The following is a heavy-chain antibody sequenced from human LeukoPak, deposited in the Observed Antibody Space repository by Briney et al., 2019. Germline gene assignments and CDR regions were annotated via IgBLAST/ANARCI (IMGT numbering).Heavy chain of an antibody. D-gene: IGHD4-23*01. V-gene: IGHV3-74*03. CDR2: IASDGSST. J-gene: IGHJ4*02. CDR3: ARGRPHGNDY. Sequence: QAGRSLRLSCAASGFTFSSYWMNWVRQAPGKGMVWVSRIASDGSSTTYADSVKCRVSISRDNTKTTLYLQRNSLRVEETAVYYCARGRPHGNDYWGQGTLVTVSS. CDR1: GFTFSSYW.